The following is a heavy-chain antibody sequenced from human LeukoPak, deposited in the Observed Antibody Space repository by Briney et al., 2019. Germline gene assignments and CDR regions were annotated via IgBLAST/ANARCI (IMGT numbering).Heavy chain of an antibody. CDR2: STHSGST. CDR3: ARGQTGAAALDF. D-gene: IGHD2-2*01. Sequence: SETLSLTCAVYGGSFSGHYWTWIRQPPGKGLEWIGESTHSGSTNYNPSLKSRVSISVDTSKSQFSLKLTSVTAADTAVYHCARGQTGAAALDFWGPGTLVTVSP. V-gene: IGHV4-34*01. J-gene: IGHJ4*02. CDR1: GGSFSGHY.